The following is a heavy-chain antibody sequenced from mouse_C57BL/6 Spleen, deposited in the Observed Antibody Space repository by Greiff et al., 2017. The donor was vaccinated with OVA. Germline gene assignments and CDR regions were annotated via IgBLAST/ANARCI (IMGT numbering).Heavy chain of an antibody. CDR1: GYTFTDYY. V-gene: IGHV1-26*01. CDR3: ARRVFITTVVAPFDY. CDR2: INPNNGGT. D-gene: IGHD1-1*01. Sequence: EVQLQQSGPELVKPGASVKISCKASGYTFTDYYMNWVKQSHGKSLEWIGDINPNNGGTSYNQKFKGKATLTVDKSSSTAYMELRSLTSEDSAVYYCARRVFITTVVAPFDYWGQGTTLTVSS. J-gene: IGHJ2*01.